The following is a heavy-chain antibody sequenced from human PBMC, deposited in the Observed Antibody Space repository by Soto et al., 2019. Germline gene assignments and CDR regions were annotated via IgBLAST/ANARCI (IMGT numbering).Heavy chain of an antibody. V-gene: IGHV4-59*01. D-gene: IGHD2-2*01. CDR2: IYYSGST. CDR1: GGSISSYY. J-gene: IGHJ6*03. Sequence: SETLSLTCTVSGGSISSYYWSWIRQPPGKGLEWIGYIYYSGSTNYNPSLKSRVTISVDTSNNQFSLKLSSVTAADTAVYYCARGHCSSTSCLYYMDVWGKGTTVTVSS. CDR3: ARGHCSSTSCLYYMDV.